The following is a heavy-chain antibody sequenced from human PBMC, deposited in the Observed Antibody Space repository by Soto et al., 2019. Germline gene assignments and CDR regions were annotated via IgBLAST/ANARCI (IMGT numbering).Heavy chain of an antibody. V-gene: IGHV3-23*01. CDR3: AKDIAALPYYYYYGIDV. CDR2: ISGSGGST. J-gene: IGHJ6*02. Sequence: LSLTCAASGFTFSSYAMSWVRQAPGKGLEWVSAISGSGGSTYYADSVKGRFTISRDNSKNTLYLQMISLRAEDTAVYYCAKDIAALPYYYYYGIDVWGQGTTVTVSS. D-gene: IGHD6-6*01. CDR1: GFTFSSYA.